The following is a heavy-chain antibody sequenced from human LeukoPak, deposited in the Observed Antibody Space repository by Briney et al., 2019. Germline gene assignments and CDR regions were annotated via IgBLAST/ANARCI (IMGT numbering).Heavy chain of an antibody. J-gene: IGHJ3*02. CDR1: GGSISSSSYY. D-gene: IGHD2-15*01. CDR2: IYYSGST. Sequence: PSETLSLTCTVSGGSISSSSYYWGWIRQPPGKGLEWIGSIYYSGSTYYNPSLKSRVTISVDTSKNQFSLKLSSVTAADTAVYYCASSAGFPFVVVLTAAFDIWGQGTMVTVSS. CDR3: ASSAGFPFVVVLTAAFDI. V-gene: IGHV4-39*07.